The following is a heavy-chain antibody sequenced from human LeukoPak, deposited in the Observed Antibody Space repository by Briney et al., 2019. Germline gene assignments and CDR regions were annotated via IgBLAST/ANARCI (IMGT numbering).Heavy chain of an antibody. J-gene: IGHJ4*02. V-gene: IGHV4-38-2*01. D-gene: IGHD3-22*01. Sequence: PSETLSLTCAVSGYSISSGYYWGWIRQPPGKRLEWIGSIYYSVSTHYNPSLKSRVTISVDTSKNQFSLRLSSVTAADTAVYYCARNDSSGYFDYWGQGTLVTVSS. CDR3: ARNDSSGYFDY. CDR1: GYSISSGYY. CDR2: IYYSVST.